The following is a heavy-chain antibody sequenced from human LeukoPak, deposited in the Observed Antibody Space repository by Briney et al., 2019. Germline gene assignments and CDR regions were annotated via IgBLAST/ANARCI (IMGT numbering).Heavy chain of an antibody. D-gene: IGHD1-26*01. CDR2: ISSSGGYT. CDR3: ARSRASGSLNQYYFDY. Sequence: GGSLRLSCAASGFTSSDYYMSWVRQAPGKGLEWVSYISSSGGYTTYADSVKGRFTISRDNAKNSLYLQMNSLRAEDTAVYYCARSRASGSLNQYYFDYWGQGTLVTVSS. CDR1: GFTSSDYY. V-gene: IGHV3-11*06. J-gene: IGHJ4*02.